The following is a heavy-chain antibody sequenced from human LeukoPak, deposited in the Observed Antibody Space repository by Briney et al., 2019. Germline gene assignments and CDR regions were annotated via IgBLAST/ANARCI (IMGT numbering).Heavy chain of an antibody. CDR2: IYPGDSDT. Sequence: GESLKISCKGSGYSFTTYWIGWVRPMPGKGLECLGVIYPGDSDTRYSPSFQGQVTISADKSISTAYLQWSSLKASDTAMYYCARHLDYGGNSGDIDYWGQGTLVTVSS. V-gene: IGHV5-51*01. J-gene: IGHJ4*02. CDR1: GYSFTTYW. D-gene: IGHD4-23*01. CDR3: ARHLDYGGNSGDIDY.